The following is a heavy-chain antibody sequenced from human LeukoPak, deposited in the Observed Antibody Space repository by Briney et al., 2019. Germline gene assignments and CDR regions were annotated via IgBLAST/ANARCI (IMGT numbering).Heavy chain of an antibody. CDR1: GGSISGYY. J-gene: IGHJ4*02. D-gene: IGHD4-17*01. CDR3: ARGYGDYVYDRFIHDRRKRGPFDY. V-gene: IGHV4-34*01. Sequence: SETLSLTCTVSGGSISGYYWSWIRQPPGKGLEWIGEINHSGSTNYNPSLKSRVTISVDTSKNQFSLKLSSVTAADTAVYYCARGYGDYVYDRFIHDRRKRGPFDYWGQGTLVTVSS. CDR2: INHSGST.